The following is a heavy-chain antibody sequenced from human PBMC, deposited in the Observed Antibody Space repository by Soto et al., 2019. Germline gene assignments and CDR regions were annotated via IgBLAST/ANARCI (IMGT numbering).Heavy chain of an antibody. J-gene: IGHJ4*02. Sequence: QVQLQESGPGLVKPSQTLSLTCRVSGGSITSGAYYWTWIRQHPGQGLDWIGYIYHSGTTSYRPSLKSRVTISIDTSKNQFSLNLTSVTAADTAVYYCARVADFDWFIDSWGQGFLVTVSS. V-gene: IGHV4-31*03. CDR3: ARVADFDWFIDS. CDR1: GGSITSGAYY. CDR2: IYHSGTT. D-gene: IGHD3-9*01.